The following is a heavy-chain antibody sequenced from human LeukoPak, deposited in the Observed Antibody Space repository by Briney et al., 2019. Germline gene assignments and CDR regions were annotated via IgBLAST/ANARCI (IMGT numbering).Heavy chain of an antibody. CDR1: GFTFSSYA. CDR3: AKDQSSRRMAYYFDC. J-gene: IGHJ4*02. V-gene: IGHV3-23*01. D-gene: IGHD5-24*01. Sequence: GGSLRLSCAASGFTFSSYAMSWVRQAPGKGLEWVSAISGSGGSTYYADSVKGRFTISRDNSKNTLYLQMNSLRAEDTAVYYCAKDQSSRRMAYYFDCWGQGTLVTVSS. CDR2: ISGSGGST.